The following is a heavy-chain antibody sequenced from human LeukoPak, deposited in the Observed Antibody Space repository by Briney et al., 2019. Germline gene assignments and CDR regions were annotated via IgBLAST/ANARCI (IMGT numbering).Heavy chain of an antibody. CDR2: MNPDSGNT. CDR1: GYTFTNYN. Sequence: GASVKVSCKASGYTFTNYNINWVRQATGQGLEWMGWMNPDSGNTGYAQKSQGRVTMTRNTSISTAYMELSSLRSEDTAVYYCARPIAVAENWFDPWGQGTLVTVSS. J-gene: IGHJ5*02. V-gene: IGHV1-8*01. CDR3: ARPIAVAENWFDP. D-gene: IGHD6-19*01.